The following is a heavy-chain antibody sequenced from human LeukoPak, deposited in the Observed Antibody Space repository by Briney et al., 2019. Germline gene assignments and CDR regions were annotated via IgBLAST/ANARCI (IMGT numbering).Heavy chain of an antibody. CDR2: FGDTGMP. Sequence: PGGSLRLSCVASGLNFDDSAMHWVRQAPGKGLEWVSGFGDTGMPHYRDSVKGRFSISRDNSKNTFYLQMNSLRAEDTAIYYCARWDGYGDLWGRGTLVTVSS. CDR1: GLNFDDSA. CDR3: ARWDGYGDL. J-gene: IGHJ2*01. V-gene: IGHV3-23*01. D-gene: IGHD5-12*01.